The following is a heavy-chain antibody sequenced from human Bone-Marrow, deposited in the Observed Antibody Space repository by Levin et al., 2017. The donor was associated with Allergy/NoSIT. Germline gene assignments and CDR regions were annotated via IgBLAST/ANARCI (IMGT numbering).Heavy chain of an antibody. Sequence: ASVKVSCKASGYTFTSYDINWVRQATGQGLEWMGWMNPNSGNTGYAQKFQGRVTMTRNTSISTAYMELSSLRSEDTAVYYCARSIFGVVGGGMDVWGQGTTVTVSS. D-gene: IGHD3-3*01. CDR1: GYTFTSYD. V-gene: IGHV1-8*01. J-gene: IGHJ6*02. CDR2: MNPNSGNT. CDR3: ARSIFGVVGGGMDV.